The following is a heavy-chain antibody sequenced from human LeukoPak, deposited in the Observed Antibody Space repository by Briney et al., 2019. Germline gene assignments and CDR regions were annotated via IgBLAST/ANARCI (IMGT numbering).Heavy chain of an antibody. CDR2: IYYSGST. J-gene: IGHJ6*03. CDR3: ARDQREYYYYYYYMDV. Sequence: PSETLSLTCTVSGGSISSSSYYWGWIRQPPGKGLEWIGSIYYSGSTYYNPSLKSRVTISVDTSKNQFSLKLSSVTAADTAVYYCARDQREYYYYYYYMDVWGKGTTVTVSS. CDR1: GGSISSSSYY. V-gene: IGHV4-39*07.